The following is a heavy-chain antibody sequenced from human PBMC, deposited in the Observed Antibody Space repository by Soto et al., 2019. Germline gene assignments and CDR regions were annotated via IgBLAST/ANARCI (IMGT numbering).Heavy chain of an antibody. Sequence: ASVKVSCKASGYTFTSYGISWVRQAPGQGLEWMGWISAYNGNTNYAQKLQGRVTMTTDTSTSTAYMELRSLRSDDTAVYYCARAKDGYKYSRYYYYGMDVGGQGTTVTV. CDR1: GYTFTSYG. J-gene: IGHJ6*01. CDR2: ISAYNGNT. CDR3: ARAKDGYKYSRYYYYGMDV. V-gene: IGHV1-18*01. D-gene: IGHD5-18*01.